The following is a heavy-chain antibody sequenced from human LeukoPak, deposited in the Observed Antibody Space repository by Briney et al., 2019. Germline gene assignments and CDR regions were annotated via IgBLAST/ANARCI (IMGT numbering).Heavy chain of an antibody. D-gene: IGHD2-2*01. J-gene: IGHJ5*02. CDR3: ARAYGIYCSSTSCSYNWFDP. V-gene: IGHV1-69*13. Sequence: ASVKVSCKASGGTFSSYAISWVRQAPGQGLEWMGGIIPIFGTANYAQKFQGRVTITADESTSTAYMELSSLRSEDTAVYYCARAYGIYCSSTSCSYNWFDPWGQGTLVTVSS. CDR2: IIPIFGTA. CDR1: GGTFSSYA.